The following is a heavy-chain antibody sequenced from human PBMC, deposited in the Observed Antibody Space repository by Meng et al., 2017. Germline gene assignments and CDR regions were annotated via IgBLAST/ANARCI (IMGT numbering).Heavy chain of an antibody. CDR2: IYWDDDK. CDR1: GFSLSTSGVG. J-gene: IGHJ4*02. CDR3: AHEVDINLDY. V-gene: IGHV2-5*02. Sequence: QITLTESGPTLVKPTQTLTPTCTFSGFSLSTSGVGGVWIRQPPGKAREWLALIYWDDDKRYSPSLKSRLTITKDTSKNQVVLTMTNMDPVDTATYYCAHEVDINLDYWGQGTLVTVSS. D-gene: IGHD5-12*01.